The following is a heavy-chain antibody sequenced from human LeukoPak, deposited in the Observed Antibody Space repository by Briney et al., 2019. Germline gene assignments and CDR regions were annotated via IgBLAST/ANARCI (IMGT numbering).Heavy chain of an antibody. CDR3: ARDSGTTGEVKFDP. D-gene: IGHD3-10*01. J-gene: IGHJ5*02. CDR2: INHSGST. CDR1: GGSFSGYY. Sequence: PSETLSLTCAVYGGSFSGYYWSWIRQPPGKGPEWIGEINHSGSTTYNPSLKSRVTMPVDTSKNQFSLKLSSVTAADTAVYYCARDSGTTGEVKFDPWGQGTLVTVSS. V-gene: IGHV4-34*01.